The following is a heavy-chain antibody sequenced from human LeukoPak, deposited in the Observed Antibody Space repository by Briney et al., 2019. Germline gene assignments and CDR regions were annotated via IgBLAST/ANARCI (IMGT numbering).Heavy chain of an antibody. CDR2: ISAYNGNT. CDR3: ARSPDYDSSGYYLNWFDP. Sequence: GASVRVSCTASGYTFTSYGISWVRQAPGQGLEWMGWISAYNGNTNYAQKLQGRVTMTTDTSTSTAYMELRSLRSDDTAVYYCARSPDYDSSGYYLNWFDPWGQGTLVTVSS. V-gene: IGHV1-18*01. J-gene: IGHJ5*02. D-gene: IGHD3-22*01. CDR1: GYTFTSYG.